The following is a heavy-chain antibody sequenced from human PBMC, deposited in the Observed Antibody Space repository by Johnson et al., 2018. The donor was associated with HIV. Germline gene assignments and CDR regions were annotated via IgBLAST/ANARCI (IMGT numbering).Heavy chain of an antibody. CDR2: ISYDGSNK. D-gene: IGHD6-25*01. CDR1: GFTFSSYA. Sequence: QVQLVESGGGVVQPGRSLRLSCAASGFTFSSYAMHWVRQAPGKGLEWVAVISYDGSNKYYANSVKGRFTISRDNSKNTLYLPMNSLRAEDTAVYDCARGRKDIGAADGLDNDAFDMWGQGTLGTVS. CDR3: ARGRKDIGAADGLDNDAFDM. V-gene: IGHV3-30*07. J-gene: IGHJ3*02.